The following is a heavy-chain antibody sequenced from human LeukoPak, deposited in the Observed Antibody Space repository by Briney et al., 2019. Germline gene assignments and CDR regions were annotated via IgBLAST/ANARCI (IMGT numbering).Heavy chain of an antibody. CDR3: ARDRSKSSGFYAYFDF. Sequence: ASVKVSCKGSGSIFNHHGISWVRQAPGQGLEWMGWISCYNGDTHYAQKFQGRVTMTTDTSTATAYMEMRSLGDDDTAIYYCARDRSKSSGFYAYFDFWGQGTLVTVSS. V-gene: IGHV1-18*01. D-gene: IGHD2/OR15-2a*01. CDR1: GSIFNHHG. J-gene: IGHJ4*02. CDR2: ISCYNGDT.